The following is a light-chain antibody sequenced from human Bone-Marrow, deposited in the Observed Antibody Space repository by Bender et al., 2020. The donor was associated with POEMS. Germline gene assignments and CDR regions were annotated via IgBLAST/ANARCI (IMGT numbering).Light chain of an antibody. CDR2: DGT. J-gene: IGLJ1*01. Sequence: QSVLTQPPSVSGAPGQRVTISCTGSSSNTGSGYDINWYQHLPGTAPKLIIYDGTKRPSGVSTRFSGSNSGNSASLTISGLQAEDEAEYYCCSYGGSSTFTYVFASGAKVTVL. V-gene: IGLV1-40*01. CDR1: SSNTGSGYD. CDR3: CSYGGSSTFTYV.